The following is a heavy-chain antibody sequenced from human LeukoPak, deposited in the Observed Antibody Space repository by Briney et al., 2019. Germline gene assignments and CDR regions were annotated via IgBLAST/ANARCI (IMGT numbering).Heavy chain of an antibody. D-gene: IGHD3-16*02. V-gene: IGHV3-48*03. CDR3: ARGGVGDYVWGSYRYRFDY. Sequence: GGSLRLSCATSGFTFSTYALSWVRQAPGKGLEWVPYISSSGSTIYYADSVKGRFTISRDNAKNSLYLQMNSLRAEDTAVYYCARGGVGDYVWGSYRYRFDYWGQGTLVTVSS. CDR2: ISSSGSTI. J-gene: IGHJ4*02. CDR1: GFTFSTYA.